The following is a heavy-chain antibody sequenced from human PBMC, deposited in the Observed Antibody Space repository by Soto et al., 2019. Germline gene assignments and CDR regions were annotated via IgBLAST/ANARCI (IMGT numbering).Heavy chain of an antibody. V-gene: IGHV3-9*01. CDR2: ISWNSGSI. Sequence: EVQLVESGGGLVQPGRSLRLSCAASGFTFDVYAMHWVRQAPGKGLEWVSGISWNSGSIGYADSVKGRFTISRDNAKNSLYLQMNSLRAEDTALYYCAKGIAADYYYYYMDVWGKGTTVTVSS. D-gene: IGHD6-13*01. CDR3: AKGIAADYYYYYMDV. J-gene: IGHJ6*03. CDR1: GFTFDVYA.